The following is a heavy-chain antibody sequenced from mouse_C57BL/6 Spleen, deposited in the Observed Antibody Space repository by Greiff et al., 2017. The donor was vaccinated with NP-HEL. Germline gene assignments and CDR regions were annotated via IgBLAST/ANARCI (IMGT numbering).Heavy chain of an antibody. J-gene: IGHJ1*03. CDR3: APYYYGTDWYFDV. CDR1: GYTFTSYW. V-gene: IGHV1-64*01. CDR2: IHPNSGST. D-gene: IGHD1-1*01. Sequence: QVQLQQPGAELVKPGASVKLSCKASGYTFTSYWMHWVKQRPGQGLEWIGMIHPNSGSTNYNEKFKSKATLTVDKSSSTAYMQLSSLTSEDSAVYYCAPYYYGTDWYFDVWGTGTTVTVSS.